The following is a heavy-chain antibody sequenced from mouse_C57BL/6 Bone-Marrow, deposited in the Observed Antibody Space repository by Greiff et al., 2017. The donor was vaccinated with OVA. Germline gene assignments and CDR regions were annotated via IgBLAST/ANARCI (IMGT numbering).Heavy chain of an antibody. CDR1: GYTFTSYT. J-gene: IGHJ3*01. CDR2: INPSSGYT. D-gene: IGHD2-5*01. Sequence: QVQLQQSGAELARPGASVKMSCKASGYTFTSYTMHWVKQRPGQGLEWIGYINPSSGYTKYNQKFKDKATLTADKSSSTAYMQLSSLTSEDSAVYYCAIPYYSNYAGFAYEGQGTLVTVSA. V-gene: IGHV1-4*01. CDR3: AIPYYSNYAGFAY.